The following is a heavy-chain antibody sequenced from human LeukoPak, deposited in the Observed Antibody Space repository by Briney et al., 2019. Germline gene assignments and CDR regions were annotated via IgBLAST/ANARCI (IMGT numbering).Heavy chain of an antibody. J-gene: IGHJ6*02. V-gene: IGHV3-23*01. CDR1: GFTFSSYA. CDR3: AKAPRAAAGTYNGMDV. Sequence: GGSLRLSCAASGFTFSSYAMSWVRPAPGKGLEWVSAISGSGGSTYYADSVKGRFTISRDNSQDALYLQMNGLRAEDTAVYYCAKAPRAAAGTYNGMDVWGQGTTVTVSS. CDR2: ISGSGGST. D-gene: IGHD6-13*01.